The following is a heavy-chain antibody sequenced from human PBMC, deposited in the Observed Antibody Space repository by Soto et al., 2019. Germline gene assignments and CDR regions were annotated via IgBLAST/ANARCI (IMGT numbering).Heavy chain of an antibody. CDR2: IYSGGST. D-gene: IGHD2-8*02. V-gene: IGHV3-66*01. Sequence: HPGGSLRLSCAASGFTVSSNYMSWVRQAPGKGLEWVSVIYSGGSTYYADSVKGRFTISRDNSKNTLYLQMNSLRAEDTAVYYCARSLVYYYYGMDVWGQGTTVTVSS. J-gene: IGHJ6*02. CDR1: GFTVSSNY. CDR3: ARSLVYYYYGMDV.